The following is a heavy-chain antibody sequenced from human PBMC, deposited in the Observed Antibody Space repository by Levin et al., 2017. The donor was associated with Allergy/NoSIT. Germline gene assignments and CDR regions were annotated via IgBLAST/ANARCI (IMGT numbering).Heavy chain of an antibody. V-gene: IGHV3-7*01. CDR2: ISKDGSAK. Sequence: GESLKISCAASGFGFGSYWMNWVRQAPGKGLEWVAKISKDGSAKSYVDSVKGRFTIFRDNAMMSLFLQMNSLRPEDTAVYYCARDYDWTLGVWGQGTMVTVS. J-gene: IGHJ3*01. CDR3: ARDYDWTLGV. CDR1: GFGFGSYW. D-gene: IGHD3-16*01.